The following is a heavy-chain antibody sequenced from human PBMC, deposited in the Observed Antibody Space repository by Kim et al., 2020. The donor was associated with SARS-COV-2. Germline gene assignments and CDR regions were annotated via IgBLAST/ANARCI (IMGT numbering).Heavy chain of an antibody. CDR3: ARVRRPYCSGGSCYSVGWFDP. CDR2: INHSGST. CDR1: GGSFSGYY. V-gene: IGHV4-34*01. Sequence: SETLSLTCAVYGGSFSGYYWSWIRQPPGKGLEWIGEINHSGSTNYNPSLKSRVTISVDTSKNQFSLKLSSVTAADTAVYYCARVRRPYCSGGSCYSVGWFDPWGQGTLVTVSS. J-gene: IGHJ5*02. D-gene: IGHD2-15*01.